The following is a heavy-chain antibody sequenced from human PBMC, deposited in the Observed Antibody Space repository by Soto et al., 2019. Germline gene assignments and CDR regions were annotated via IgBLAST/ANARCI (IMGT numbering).Heavy chain of an antibody. Sequence: QVQLVQSGAEVKKPGSSVKVSCKASGGTFSSYAISWVRQAPVQGLEGMGGSIPIFGTANYAKKFQGRVTITADESTSTAYMELSSLRSDETAVYYCARDGIHYDGSGPETWFDPWGQGTLVTVSS. J-gene: IGHJ5*02. D-gene: IGHD3-10*01. CDR2: SIPIFGTA. CDR3: ARDGIHYDGSGPETWFDP. CDR1: GGTFSSYA. V-gene: IGHV1-69*01.